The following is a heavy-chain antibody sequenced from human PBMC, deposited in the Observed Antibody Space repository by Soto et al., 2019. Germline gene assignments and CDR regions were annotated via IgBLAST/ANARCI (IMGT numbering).Heavy chain of an antibody. Sequence: EVQLVESGGGLVKPGGSLRLSCAASGFTFSSYSMNWVRQAPGKGLEWVSSISSSRSYIYYADSVKGRFTISRDNAKNSLYLQMNSLRAEDTAVYYCARTTYCGGDCYSLDDAFDIWGQGTMVTVSS. CDR1: GFTFSSYS. D-gene: IGHD2-21*02. CDR2: ISSSRSYI. V-gene: IGHV3-21*01. CDR3: ARTTYCGGDCYSLDDAFDI. J-gene: IGHJ3*02.